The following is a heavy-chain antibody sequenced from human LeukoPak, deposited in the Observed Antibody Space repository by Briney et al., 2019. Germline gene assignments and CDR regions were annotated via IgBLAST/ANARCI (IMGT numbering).Heavy chain of an antibody. CDR1: GFTFSSYG. CDR3: AKDREQAVAGYPEAFDI. V-gene: IGHV3-23*01. J-gene: IGHJ3*02. CDR2: ISGSGGST. D-gene: IGHD6-19*01. Sequence: GGTLRLSCAASGFTFSSYGMSWVRQAPGKGLEWVSAISGSGGSTYYADSVKGRFTISRDNSKNTLYLQMNSLRAEDTAVYYCAKDREQAVAGYPEAFDIWGQGTMVTVSS.